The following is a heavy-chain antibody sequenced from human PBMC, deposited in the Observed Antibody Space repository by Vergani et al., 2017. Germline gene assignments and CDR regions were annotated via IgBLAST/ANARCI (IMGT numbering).Heavy chain of an antibody. CDR2: ISWNSGSI. D-gene: IGHD3-3*01. V-gene: IGHV3-9*01. CDR3: AKGYTGYYDFGSGYEALQLDYFDY. CDR1: GFTFDDYV. J-gene: IGHJ4*02. Sequence: EVQLVESGGGLVQPGRSLRLSCAGSGFTFDDYVMHWVRQAPGKGLEWVSGISWNSGSIGYADPVKGRFTISRDNAKNSLYLQMNSLRAEDTALYYCAKGYTGYYDFGSGYEALQLDYFDYGGQGTLVTVSS.